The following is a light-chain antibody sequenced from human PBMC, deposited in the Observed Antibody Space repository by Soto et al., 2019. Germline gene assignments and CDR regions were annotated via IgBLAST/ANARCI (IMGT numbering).Light chain of an antibody. Sequence: ETVLTQSPATLSLSPGERATLSCSASQSVTTYLAWYQQKPGQAPRLLIYDVSNRATGIPARFSGSGSGTDFTLTITSLEPEDFAVYYCQQRSNWPPGYTFGQGTKLEIK. J-gene: IGKJ2*01. CDR1: QSVTTY. CDR2: DVS. CDR3: QQRSNWPPGYT. V-gene: IGKV3-11*01.